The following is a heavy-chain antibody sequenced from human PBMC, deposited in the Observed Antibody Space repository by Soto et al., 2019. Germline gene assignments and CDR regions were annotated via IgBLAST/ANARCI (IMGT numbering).Heavy chain of an antibody. CDR2: IKSKTDGGTT. D-gene: IGHD4-17*01. CDR1: GFTFSNAW. CDR3: TTDYGDCGYYYYGMDV. V-gene: IGHV3-15*01. J-gene: IGHJ6*02. Sequence: PGGSLRLSCAASGFTFSNAWMSWVRQAPGKGLEWVGRIKSKTDGGTTDYAAPVKGRFTISRDDSKNTLYLQMNSLKTEDTAVYYCTTDYGDCGYYYYGMDVWGQGTTVTVSS.